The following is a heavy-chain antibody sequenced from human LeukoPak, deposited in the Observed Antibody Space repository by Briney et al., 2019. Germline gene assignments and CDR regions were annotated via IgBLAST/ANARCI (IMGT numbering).Heavy chain of an antibody. J-gene: IGHJ4*02. V-gene: IGHV4-34*01. D-gene: IGHD3-3*01. Sequence: SETLSLTCAVYGGSFSGYYWSWIRQPPGKGLEWIEEINHSGSTNYNPSLKSRVTISVDTSKNQFSLKLSSVTAADTAVYYCARARRPAYDFWSGQYYFDYWGQGTLVTVSS. CDR1: GGSFSGYY. CDR2: INHSGST. CDR3: ARARRPAYDFWSGQYYFDY.